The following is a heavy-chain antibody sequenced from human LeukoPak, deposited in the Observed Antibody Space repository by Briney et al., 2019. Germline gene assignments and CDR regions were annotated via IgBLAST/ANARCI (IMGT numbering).Heavy chain of an antibody. CDR2: IHHSGST. D-gene: IGHD6-13*01. V-gene: IGHV4-38-2*02. Sequence: PSETLSLTCTVSGYSISSGYYWGWIRQPPGKGLEWIGSIHHSGSTNYNPSLKSRVTISVDTSKNQFSLKLSSVTAADTAVYYCARIAAAGYFDYWGQGTLVTVSS. CDR1: GYSISSGYY. J-gene: IGHJ4*02. CDR3: ARIAAAGYFDY.